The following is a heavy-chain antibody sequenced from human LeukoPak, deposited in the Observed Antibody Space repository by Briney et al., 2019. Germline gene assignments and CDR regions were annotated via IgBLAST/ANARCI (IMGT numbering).Heavy chain of an antibody. D-gene: IGHD3-10*01. V-gene: IGHV4-39*01. Sequence: SETLSLTCTVSGGFISSSSYYWGWIRQPPGKGLEWIGSIYYSGSTYYNPSLKSRVTISVDTSKNQFSLKLSSVTAADTAVYYCARGRITMVRGVNYWGQGTLVTVSP. J-gene: IGHJ4*02. CDR3: ARGRITMVRGVNY. CDR2: IYYSGST. CDR1: GGFISSSSYY.